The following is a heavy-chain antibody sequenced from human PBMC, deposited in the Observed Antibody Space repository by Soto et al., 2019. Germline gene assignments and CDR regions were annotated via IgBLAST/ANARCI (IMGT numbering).Heavy chain of an antibody. D-gene: IGHD3-16*01. CDR3: ASPSLLMGVDAFDI. Sequence: QVQLVQSGAEVKKPGASVKVSCKASGYTFTSYGISWVRQAPGQGLEWMGWISAYNGNTNYAQKLQGRVTMTTDTSTSTAYMELRGLRSDETAVYYCASPSLLMGVDAFDIWGQGTMVTVSS. CDR2: ISAYNGNT. CDR1: GYTFTSYG. V-gene: IGHV1-18*01. J-gene: IGHJ3*02.